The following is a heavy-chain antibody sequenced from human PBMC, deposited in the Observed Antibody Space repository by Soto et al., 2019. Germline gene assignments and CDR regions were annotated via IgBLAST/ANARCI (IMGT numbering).Heavy chain of an antibody. J-gene: IGHJ4*02. D-gene: IGHD6-13*01. Sequence: QVQLVQSGAEVKKPGASVKVSCKASGYTFTSYAMYWVRQAPGQRLEWMGWINAGNGNTKYSQKFQGRVTITRDTSASTAYMELSSLRSEDTAVYYCARVNSSSWAFDYWGQGTLVTVSS. V-gene: IGHV1-3*01. CDR3: ARVNSSSWAFDY. CDR1: GYTFTSYA. CDR2: INAGNGNT.